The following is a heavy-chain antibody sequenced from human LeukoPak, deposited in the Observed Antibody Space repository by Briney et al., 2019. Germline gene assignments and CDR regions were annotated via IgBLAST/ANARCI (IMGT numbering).Heavy chain of an antibody. CDR1: GFTFSSYS. J-gene: IGHJ5*02. CDR2: LIGSGDNT. V-gene: IGHV3-23*01. D-gene: IGHD2-2*01. CDR3: AKDWGDRTSTTCSSWFDP. Sequence: GVTLSLSCAASGFTFSSYSMSWVRQAPGKGLEWVLALIGSGDNTYYADSVKGRFTSSRDNSKNTLYLQMNSLRAEDTAMNYGAKDWGDRTSTTCSSWFDPWGQGTLVTVSS.